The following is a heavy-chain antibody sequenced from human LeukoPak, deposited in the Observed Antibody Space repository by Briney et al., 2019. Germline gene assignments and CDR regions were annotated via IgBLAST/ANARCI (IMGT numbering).Heavy chain of an antibody. CDR2: IYHIVST. J-gene: IGHJ4*02. Sequence: GWIXXPPGXXXXXIGSIYHIVSTYYNPSLKSRVTISVDTSKNQFSLKLRSVTAADTAVYYCARHRTSSNYFDYWGQGTLVTVSS. V-gene: IGHV4-38-2*01. CDR3: ARHRTSSNYFDY. D-gene: IGHD1-1*01.